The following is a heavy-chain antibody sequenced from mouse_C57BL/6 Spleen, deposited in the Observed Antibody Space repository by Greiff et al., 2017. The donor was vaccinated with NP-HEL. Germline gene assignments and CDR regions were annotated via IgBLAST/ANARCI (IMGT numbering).Heavy chain of an antibody. CDR1: GYTFSSYW. CDR2: IHPADSDT. J-gene: IGHJ3*01. CDR3: AMELTGASWFAY. V-gene: IGHV1-74*01. Sequence: QVQLQQPGAELVKPGASVKVSCKASGYTFSSYWMHWVKQRPGQGLEWIGRIHPADSDTNYNQKFKGKATLTVDKSSSTAYMQLRSLTSEDSAVYYCAMELTGASWFAYWGQGTLVTVSA. D-gene: IGHD4-1*01.